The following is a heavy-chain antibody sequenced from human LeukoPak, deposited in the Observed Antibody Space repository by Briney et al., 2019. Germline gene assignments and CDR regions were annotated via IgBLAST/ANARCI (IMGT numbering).Heavy chain of an antibody. Sequence: PSETLSLTCSVSGGSITNYYWNCIRQSPGKGLEWIGYIYHSGSTYSNPSLKSRVTISLDTSKKLFSLKLSSVTAADTAVYFCARDSVNCSTTSCSDYLDYWGQGTLVTVSS. D-gene: IGHD2-2*01. V-gene: IGHV4-59*01. J-gene: IGHJ4*02. CDR3: ARDSVNCSTTSCSDYLDY. CDR2: IYHSGST. CDR1: GGSITNYY.